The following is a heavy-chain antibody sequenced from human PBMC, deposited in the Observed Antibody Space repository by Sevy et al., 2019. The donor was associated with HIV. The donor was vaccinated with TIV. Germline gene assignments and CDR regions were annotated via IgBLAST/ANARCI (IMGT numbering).Heavy chain of an antibody. Sequence: GGSLRLSCAASGFTFSGSAMHWVRQASGKGLEWVGRIRSRVNSHAPAYAASGKARFTNSSDDSENTAFLQMSSLKTEDTAVYYCTASMKTDVLRYFDWLEEPPFDHWGQGTLVTVSS. D-gene: IGHD3-9*01. CDR2: IRSRVNSHAP. CDR1: GFTFSGSA. J-gene: IGHJ4*02. V-gene: IGHV3-73*01. CDR3: TASMKTDVLRYFDWLEEPPFDH.